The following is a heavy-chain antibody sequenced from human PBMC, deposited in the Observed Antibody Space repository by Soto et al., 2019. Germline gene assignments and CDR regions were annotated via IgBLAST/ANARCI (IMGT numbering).Heavy chain of an antibody. J-gene: IGHJ2*01. CDR2: IYPADSDT. CDR1: GYSFASYW. V-gene: IGHV5-51*01. Sequence: PGESLKISCXGSGYSFASYWIGWVRPMPGKGLEWMGIIYPADSDTRYSPSFQGQVTISADKSVSSAYLQWSSLKASDTAMYYCVRPGGSYSPAYFDLWGRGTLVTVSS. CDR3: VRPGGSYSPAYFDL. D-gene: IGHD1-26*01.